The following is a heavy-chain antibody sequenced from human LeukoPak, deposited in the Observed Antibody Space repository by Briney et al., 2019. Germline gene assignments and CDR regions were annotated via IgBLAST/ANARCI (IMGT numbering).Heavy chain of an antibody. J-gene: IGHJ6*02. V-gene: IGHV1-69*04. CDR1: RGTFSSYA. D-gene: IGHD3-10*01. CDR2: IIPIFGIA. Sequence: ASVKVSCKASRGTFSSYAISWVGPAPGQGLEWMGRIIPIFGIANYAQKFQGRVTITADKSTSTAYMELSSLRSEDTAVYYCARCPPGGSGSYTLCYGMDVWGQGTTVTVSS. CDR3: ARCPPGGSGSYTLCYGMDV.